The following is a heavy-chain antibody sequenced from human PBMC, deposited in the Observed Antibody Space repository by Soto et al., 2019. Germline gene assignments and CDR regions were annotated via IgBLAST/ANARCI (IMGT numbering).Heavy chain of an antibody. J-gene: IGHJ6*02. CDR2: IYYSGST. D-gene: IGHD6-25*01. Sequence: SETLSLTCTVSGGSISSYYWSWIRQPPGKGLEWIGYIYYSGSTNYNPSLKGRVTISVDTSKNQFSLKLSSVTAADTAVYYCARATADPYYYYGMDVWGQGTTVTVSS. CDR1: GGSISSYY. V-gene: IGHV4-59*01. CDR3: ARATADPYYYYGMDV.